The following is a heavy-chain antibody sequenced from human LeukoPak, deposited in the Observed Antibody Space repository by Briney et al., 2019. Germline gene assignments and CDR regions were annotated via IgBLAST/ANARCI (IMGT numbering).Heavy chain of an antibody. V-gene: IGHV1-46*01. D-gene: IGHD5-24*01. J-gene: IGHJ3*02. CDR2: INPSGGSQ. CDR1: GYSLTTYY. Sequence: ASVKVSCKASGYSLTTYYIHWVRQAPGQGLEWMGIINPSGGSQSYAQKFQGRVTMTRDTSTSTVSMELSSLRSEDTAVYYCARGGPGVDGYNYAFDIWGQGTRVTASS. CDR3: ARGGPGVDGYNYAFDI.